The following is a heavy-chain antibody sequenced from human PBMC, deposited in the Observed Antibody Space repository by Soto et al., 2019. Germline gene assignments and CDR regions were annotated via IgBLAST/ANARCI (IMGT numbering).Heavy chain of an antibody. CDR3: ASPSLFDPFGELLPQYYYYYYMDV. V-gene: IGHV4-39*01. Sequence: SETLSLTCTVSGGSISSSSYYWGWIRQPPGKGLEWIGSIYYSGSTYYNPSLKSRVTISVDTSKNQFSLKLSSVTAADTAVYYCASPSLFDPFGELLPQYYYYYYMDVWGKGTTVTVSS. CDR1: GGSISSSSYY. J-gene: IGHJ6*03. CDR2: IYYSGST. D-gene: IGHD3-10*01.